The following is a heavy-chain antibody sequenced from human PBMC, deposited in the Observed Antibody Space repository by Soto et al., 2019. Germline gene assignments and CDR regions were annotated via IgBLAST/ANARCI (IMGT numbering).Heavy chain of an antibody. CDR1: GFTVSSNY. Sequence: GGSLRLSCAASGFTVSSNYMSWVRQAPGKGLEWVSVIYSGGSTYYADSVKGRFTISRDNSKNTLYLQRNSLRAEDTAVYYCARDRLSYGGNSFDYWGQGTLVTVSS. CDR3: ARDRLSYGGNSFDY. CDR2: IYSGGST. D-gene: IGHD4-17*01. J-gene: IGHJ4*02. V-gene: IGHV3-66*01.